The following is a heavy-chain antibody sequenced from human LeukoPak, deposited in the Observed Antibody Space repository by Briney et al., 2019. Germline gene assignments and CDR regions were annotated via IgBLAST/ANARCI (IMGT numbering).Heavy chain of an antibody. Sequence: ASVKVSCEASGYTFTGYYMHWVRQAPGQGLEWMGRINPNSGGTNYAQKFQGRVTMTRDTSINTAYMELSRLRSADTAVYYCAREVDQPLKMEDDAFDIWGQGTMVTVSS. CDR1: GYTFTGYY. CDR2: INPNSGGT. CDR3: AREVDQPLKMEDDAFDI. D-gene: IGHD2-2*01. V-gene: IGHV1-2*06. J-gene: IGHJ3*02.